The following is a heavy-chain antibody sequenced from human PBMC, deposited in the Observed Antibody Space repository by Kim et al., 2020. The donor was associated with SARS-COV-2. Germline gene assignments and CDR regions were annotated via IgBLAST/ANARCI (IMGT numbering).Heavy chain of an antibody. CDR2: ISAYNGNT. CDR3: AREDYYGSGSYYNVLPIYYYYYGMDV. Sequence: ASVKVSCKASGYTFTSYGISWVRQAPGQGLEWMGWISAYNGNTNYAQKLQGRVTMTTDTSTSTAYMELRSLRSDDTAVYYCAREDYYGSGSYYNVLPIYYYYYGMDVWGQGTTVTVSS. V-gene: IGHV1-18*01. J-gene: IGHJ6*02. CDR1: GYTFTSYG. D-gene: IGHD3-10*01.